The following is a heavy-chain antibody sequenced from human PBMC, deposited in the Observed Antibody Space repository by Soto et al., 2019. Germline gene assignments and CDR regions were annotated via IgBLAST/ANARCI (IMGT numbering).Heavy chain of an antibody. V-gene: IGHV4-30-4*01. Sequence: SETLSLTCTVSGDSIISGDYYWSWIRQTPGKGLEWIGYIYYSGDTNYNPSLKSRVIISVDTSKNQFSLKLSSVTAADTAVYYCARELGSSGSYIDAFDIWGQGKMVTVS. CDR2: IYYSGDT. CDR3: ARELGSSGSYIDAFDI. D-gene: IGHD1-26*01. CDR1: GDSIISGDYY. J-gene: IGHJ3*02.